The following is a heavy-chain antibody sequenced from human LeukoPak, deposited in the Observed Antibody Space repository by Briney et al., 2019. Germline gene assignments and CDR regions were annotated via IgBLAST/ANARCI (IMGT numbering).Heavy chain of an antibody. CDR1: GGSISSSSYY. Sequence: SETLSLTCTVSGGSISSSSYYWGWIRQPPGKGLEWIGSIYYSGSTYYNPSLKSRVTISVDTSKNQFSLKLSSVTAADTAVYYCARVPSSYPTPNWFDPWGQGTLVTVSS. CDR2: IYYSGST. J-gene: IGHJ5*02. CDR3: ARVPSSYPTPNWFDP. V-gene: IGHV4-39*07.